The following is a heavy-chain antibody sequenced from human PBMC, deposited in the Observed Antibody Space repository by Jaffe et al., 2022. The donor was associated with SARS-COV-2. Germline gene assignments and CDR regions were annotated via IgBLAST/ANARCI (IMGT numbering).Heavy chain of an antibody. V-gene: IGHV1-69*01. CDR3: ARGGPSNPYFDWLLSEYYYYYYMDV. CDR2: IIPIFGTA. Sequence: QVQLVQSGAEVKKPGSSVKVSCKASGGTFSSYAISWVRQAPGQGLEWMGGIIPIFGTANYAQKFQGRVTITADESTSTAYMELSSLRSEDTAVYYCARGGPSNPYFDWLLSEYYYYYYMDVWGKGTTVTVSS. J-gene: IGHJ6*03. D-gene: IGHD3-9*01. CDR1: GGTFSSYA.